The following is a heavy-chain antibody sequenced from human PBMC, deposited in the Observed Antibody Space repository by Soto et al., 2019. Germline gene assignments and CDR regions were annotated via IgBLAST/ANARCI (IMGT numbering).Heavy chain of an antibody. J-gene: IGHJ4*02. Sequence: GGSLRLSCAASGFTFSDYYMSWIRQAPGKGLEWVSYISSSGTAIYYADSVKGRFTISRDNAKNSLYLQMNSLRAEDTAVYYCARADTAMAIDYWGQGTLVTVSA. CDR1: GFTFSDYY. V-gene: IGHV3-11*01. D-gene: IGHD5-18*01. CDR3: ARADTAMAIDY. CDR2: ISSSGTAI.